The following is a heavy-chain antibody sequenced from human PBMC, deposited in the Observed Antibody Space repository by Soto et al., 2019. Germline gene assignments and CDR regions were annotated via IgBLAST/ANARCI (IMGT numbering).Heavy chain of an antibody. CDR2: ISGSGGST. Sequence: EVQLLESGGGLVQPGGSQRLSCAASGFTFSTYAMTWVRQAPGKGLEWVSGISGSGGSTYYADSVKGRFTISRDNSKNTLYLQMNSLRAEDTAVYYCAKRPLATVFGVAGNRFDPWGQGTLVTVSS. CDR3: AKRPLATVFGVAGNRFDP. J-gene: IGHJ5*02. D-gene: IGHD3-3*01. V-gene: IGHV3-23*01. CDR1: GFTFSTYA.